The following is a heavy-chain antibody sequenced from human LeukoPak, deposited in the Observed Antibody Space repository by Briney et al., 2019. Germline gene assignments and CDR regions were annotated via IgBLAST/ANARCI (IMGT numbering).Heavy chain of an antibody. CDR1: GGSFSGYY. CDR3: ARAYDILPSYFDY. J-gene: IGHJ4*02. V-gene: IGHV4-34*01. Sequence: SETLSLTCAVYGGSFSGYYWSWIRQPPGKGLEWIGEINHSGSTNYNPSLKSRVTISVDTSKNQFSLKLSSVTAADTAVYYCARAYDILPSYFDYWGQGTLVTVSS. D-gene: IGHD3-9*01. CDR2: INHSGST.